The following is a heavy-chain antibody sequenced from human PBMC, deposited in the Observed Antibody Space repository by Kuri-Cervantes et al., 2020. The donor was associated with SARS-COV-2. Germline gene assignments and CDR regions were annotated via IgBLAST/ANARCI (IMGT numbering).Heavy chain of an antibody. Sequence: GSLRLSCTVSGGSVSGYYWTWMRQPPGKGLEWIGNIHYSGSTNYNTFLDSRVTISVDTSKNQLSLRLSSVTAADTAVYYCARLGATKGSYYYGVDVWGQGTTVTVSS. CDR1: GGSVSGYY. V-gene: IGHV4-59*02. CDR3: ARLGATKGSYYYGVDV. CDR2: IHYSGST. D-gene: IGHD1-26*01. J-gene: IGHJ6*02.